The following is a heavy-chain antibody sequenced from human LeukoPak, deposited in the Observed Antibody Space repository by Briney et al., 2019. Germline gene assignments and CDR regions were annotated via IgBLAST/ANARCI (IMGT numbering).Heavy chain of an antibody. CDR2: IYHSGST. Sequence: SETLSLTCTVSGYSISSGYYWGWIRQPPGKGLEWIGSIYHSGSTCYNPSLKSRVTISVDTSKNQFSLKLSSVTAADTAVYYCARDLSMADLGWFDPWGQGTLVTVSS. D-gene: IGHD2-8*01. J-gene: IGHJ5*02. CDR3: ARDLSMADLGWFDP. V-gene: IGHV4-38-2*02. CDR1: GYSISSGYY.